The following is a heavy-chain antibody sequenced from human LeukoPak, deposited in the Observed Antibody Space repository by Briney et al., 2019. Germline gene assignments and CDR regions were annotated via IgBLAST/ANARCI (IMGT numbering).Heavy chain of an antibody. Sequence: GGSLRLSCVASRFTFSNYWMTWVRQAPGKGLERVANIKKDGGETYYMESVKGRFTISRDNARNSLYLQTNSLTVEDTAVYYCARDDPMVRGVKYYWGQGTLVTVSS. D-gene: IGHD3-10*01. J-gene: IGHJ4*02. CDR3: ARDDPMVRGVKYY. CDR2: IKKDGGET. V-gene: IGHV3-7*03. CDR1: RFTFSNYW.